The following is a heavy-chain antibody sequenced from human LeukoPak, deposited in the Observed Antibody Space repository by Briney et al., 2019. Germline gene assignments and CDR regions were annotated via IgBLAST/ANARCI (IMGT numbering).Heavy chain of an antibody. J-gene: IGHJ4*01. CDR3: ARGAPWDIVVVPAAFFDY. CDR1: GGSISSGGYY. V-gene: IGHV4-31*03. Sequence: PSQTLSLTCTVSGGSISSGGYYWSWIRQHPGKGLEWIGYIYYSGSTYYNPSLKSRVTISVDTSKNQFSLKLSSVTAADTAVYYCARGAPWDIVVVPAAFFDYWGQEPWSPSPQ. CDR2: IYYSGST. D-gene: IGHD2-2*01.